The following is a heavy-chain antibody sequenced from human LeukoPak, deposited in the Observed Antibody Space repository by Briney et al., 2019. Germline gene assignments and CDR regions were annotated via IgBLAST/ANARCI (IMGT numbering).Heavy chain of an antibody. J-gene: IGHJ4*02. CDR2: ISAYNGNT. CDR1: GYTFTSYG. V-gene: IGHV1-18*01. CDR3: ASLGYCSSTSCYEGDY. D-gene: IGHD2-2*01. Sequence: ASVKVSCKASGYTFTSYGISWVRQAPGQGLGWMGWISAYNGNTNYAQKLQGRVTMTTDTSTSTAYMELRSLRSDDTAVYYCASLGYCSSTSCYEGDYWGQGTLVTVSS.